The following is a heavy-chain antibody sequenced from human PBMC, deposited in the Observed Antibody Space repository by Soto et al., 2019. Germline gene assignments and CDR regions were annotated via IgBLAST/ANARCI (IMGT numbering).Heavy chain of an antibody. CDR3: ATLFWGITGTPGRHVAWFDP. CDR2: LSYRGSP. D-gene: IGHD3-16*01. Sequence: SETLSLTCTVSGGSISSTGYYWAWVRQPPGKGLEWIGTLSYRGSPSYNLHLKDGVTISADTSKNQLSLKLHSVTAADTASYFSATLFWGITGTPGRHVAWFDPWGQGTLVTVSS. J-gene: IGHJ5*02. V-gene: IGHV4-39*01. CDR1: GGSISSTGYY.